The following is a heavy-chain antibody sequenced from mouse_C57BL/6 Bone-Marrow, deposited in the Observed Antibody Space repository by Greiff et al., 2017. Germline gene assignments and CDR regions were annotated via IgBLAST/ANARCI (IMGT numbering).Heavy chain of an antibody. CDR3: ARHLGLGRRWYFDV. V-gene: IGHV5-12*01. D-gene: IGHD4-1*01. Sequence: EVKVVESGGGLVQPGGSLKLSCAASGFTFSDYYMYWVRQTPEKRLEWVAYISNGGGSTYYPDTVKGRFTISRDNAKNTLYLQMSRLKSEDTAMYYCARHLGLGRRWYFDVWGTGTTVTVSS. CDR2: ISNGGGST. CDR1: GFTFSDYY. J-gene: IGHJ1*03.